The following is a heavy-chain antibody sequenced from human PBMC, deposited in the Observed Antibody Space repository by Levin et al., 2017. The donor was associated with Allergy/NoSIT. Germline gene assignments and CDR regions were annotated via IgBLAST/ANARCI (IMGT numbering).Heavy chain of an antibody. J-gene: IGHJ4*02. V-gene: IGHV1-2*02. D-gene: IGHD5-24*01. Sequence: ASVKVSCKASGYTFTGYYIHWVRQAPGQGLEWMGWINPNSGGTKYAQKFQARVTMTRDTSISTAYMELSRLRSDDTAVYYCARVGPEEMATMGGQSYWGQGTLVTVSP. CDR1: GYTFTGYY. CDR2: INPNSGGT. CDR3: ARVGPEEMATMGGQSY.